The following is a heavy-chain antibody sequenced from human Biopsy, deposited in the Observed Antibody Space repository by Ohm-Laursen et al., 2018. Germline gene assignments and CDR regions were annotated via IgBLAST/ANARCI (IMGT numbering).Heavy chain of an antibody. J-gene: IGHJ3*02. CDR1: GGSLSSYY. Sequence: SETLSLTCTVSGGSLSSYYWSWIRQPAGEGLEWIGRLYSRGSTNYNPSLRSRVTLSMDTSKRLFPLKLNFVTASDPAVVYCARWTPEYDSSRYYLDAFDIWGQGTKVTVSS. D-gene: IGHD3-22*01. CDR3: ARWTPEYDSSRYYLDAFDI. CDR2: LYSRGST. V-gene: IGHV4-4*07.